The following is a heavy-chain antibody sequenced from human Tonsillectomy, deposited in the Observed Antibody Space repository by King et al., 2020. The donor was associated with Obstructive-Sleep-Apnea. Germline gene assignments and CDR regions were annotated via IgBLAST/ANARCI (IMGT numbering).Heavy chain of an antibody. CDR3: AKDGAAARIDWYFDL. D-gene: IGHD6-6*01. V-gene: IGHV3-23*04. CDR1: GFTFNNYA. Sequence: VQLVESGGGLLQRGGSLSLSCAASGFTFNNYAMSWVPRPPGKGLEWAPGIRGGGGRTSFEDPVRGRFTISRDNSKNTLYLLMNSLRAEDTAVYYCAKDGAAARIDWYFDLWGRGTLVTVSS. J-gene: IGHJ2*01. CDR2: IRGGGGRT.